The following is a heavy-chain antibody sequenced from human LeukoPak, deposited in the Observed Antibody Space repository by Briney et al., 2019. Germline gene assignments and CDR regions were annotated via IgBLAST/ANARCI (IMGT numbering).Heavy chain of an antibody. D-gene: IGHD2-15*01. V-gene: IGHV4-61*02. Sequence: SQTLSLTCTVSGGSISSGSYYWSWIRQPAGKGLEWIGRIYTSGSTNYNPSLENRVTISVDTSKKQFSLKLSSVTAADTAVYYCARHKETCSGDYCYLDYFDYWGQGTLVTVSS. J-gene: IGHJ4*02. CDR1: GGSISSGSYY. CDR2: IYTSGST. CDR3: ARHKETCSGDYCYLDYFDY.